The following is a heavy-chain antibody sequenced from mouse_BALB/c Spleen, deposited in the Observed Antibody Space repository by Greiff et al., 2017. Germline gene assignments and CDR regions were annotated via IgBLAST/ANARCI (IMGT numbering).Heavy chain of an antibody. D-gene: IGHD1-1*01. CDR3: ARDYGSSPYYYAMDY. V-gene: IGHV5-9-4*01. J-gene: IGHJ4*01. CDR2: ISSGGSYT. Sequence: EVQLVESGGGLMKPGGSLKLSCAASGFTFSSYAMSWVRQSPEKRLEWVAEISSGGSYTYYPDTVTGRFTISRDNAKNTLYLEMSSLRSEDTAMYYCARDYGSSPYYYAMDYWGQGTSVTVSS. CDR1: GFTFSSYA.